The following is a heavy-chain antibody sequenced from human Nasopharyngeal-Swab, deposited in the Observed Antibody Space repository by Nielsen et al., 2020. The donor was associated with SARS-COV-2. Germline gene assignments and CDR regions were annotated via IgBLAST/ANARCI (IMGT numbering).Heavy chain of an antibody. Sequence: SETLSLTCAVYGGSFSGYSWSWIRQPPGKGLEWIGEINHSGSTNYNPSLKSRVTISVDTSKNQFSLKLSSVTAADTAVYYCARGFHYYDSSANDAFDIWGQGTMVTVSS. V-gene: IGHV4-34*01. CDR1: GGSFSGYS. CDR3: ARGFHYYDSSANDAFDI. CDR2: INHSGST. D-gene: IGHD3-22*01. J-gene: IGHJ3*02.